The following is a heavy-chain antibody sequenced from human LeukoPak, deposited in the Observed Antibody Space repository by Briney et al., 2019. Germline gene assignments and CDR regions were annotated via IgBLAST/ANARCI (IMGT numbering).Heavy chain of an antibody. J-gene: IGHJ3*02. D-gene: IGHD4-17*01. CDR3: SKVLRDYGDYWVFEAFDI. CDR2: IYRGDST. CDR1: GFSVSSNY. V-gene: IGHV3-53*01. Sequence: PGGSLRLSCAGSGFSVSSNYMSWVRQAPGKGLEWVSVIYRGDSTYYADSVKGRFNISRDNSKNTLYLQMNSLRAEDTAVYYCSKVLRDYGDYWVFEAFDIWGQGTMVTVSS.